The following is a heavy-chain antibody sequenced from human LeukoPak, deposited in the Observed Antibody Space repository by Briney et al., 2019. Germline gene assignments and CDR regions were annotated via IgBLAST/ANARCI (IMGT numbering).Heavy chain of an antibody. D-gene: IGHD3-3*01. V-gene: IGHV4-30-4*08. Sequence: DPSQTLSLTCTVSGGSISSGDYYWSWIRQPPGRGLEWIGYIYYSGSTYYNPSLKSRVTISVDTSKNQFSLKLSSVTASDTAVYYCAREVMEWSIDYWGQGTLVTVSS. CDR1: GGSISSGDYY. J-gene: IGHJ4*02. CDR3: AREVMEWSIDY. CDR2: IYYSGST.